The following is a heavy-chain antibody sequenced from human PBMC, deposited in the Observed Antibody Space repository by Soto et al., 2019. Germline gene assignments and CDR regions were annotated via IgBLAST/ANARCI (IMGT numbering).Heavy chain of an antibody. CDR1: GFTFSDDY. CDR2: ISSSGSTI. D-gene: IGHD3-22*01. J-gene: IGHJ4*02. Sequence: GGSLRLSCEASGFTFSDDYISCIRQAPEKVLEWVSYISSSGSTIYYAESVKGRFTISRDNAKNSLYLQMNSLRAEDTAVYYCARIYYDSSGYYYSLDYWGQGTLVTVSS. V-gene: IGHV3-11*01. CDR3: ARIYYDSSGYYYSLDY.